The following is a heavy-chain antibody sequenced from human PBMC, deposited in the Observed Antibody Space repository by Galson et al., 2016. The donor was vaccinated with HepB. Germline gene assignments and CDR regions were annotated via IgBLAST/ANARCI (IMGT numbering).Heavy chain of an antibody. CDR2: ISSSSSYI. CDR3: MPLGGIDGSFDI. CDR1: GFTFSSFS. J-gene: IGHJ3*02. Sequence: SLRLSCAASGFTFSSFSMNWVRQAPGKGLEWVSSISSSSSYIYYADSVKGRFTISRDNAKNSLYLQMNSLRAEDTAVYYCMPLGGIDGSFDIWGQGTMVTVSS. D-gene: IGHD1-14*01. V-gene: IGHV3-21*01.